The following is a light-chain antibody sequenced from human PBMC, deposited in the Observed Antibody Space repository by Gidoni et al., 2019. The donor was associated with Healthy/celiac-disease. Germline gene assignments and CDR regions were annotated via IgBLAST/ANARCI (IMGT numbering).Light chain of an antibody. J-gene: IGKJ4*01. CDR2: DAS. CDR1: QSVSSY. Sequence: DIVLPQSPATLSLSPGERATLSCRASQSVSSYLAWYQQKPGQAPRLLIYDASNRATGIPARFSGSGSGTDFTLTISSLEPEDFAVYYCQQRSNWGLTFGGGTKVEIK. V-gene: IGKV3-11*01. CDR3: QQRSNWGLT.